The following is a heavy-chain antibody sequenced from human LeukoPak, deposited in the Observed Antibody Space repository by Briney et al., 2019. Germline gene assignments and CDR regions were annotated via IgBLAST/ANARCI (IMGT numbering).Heavy chain of an antibody. J-gene: IGHJ4*02. CDR2: IRSKANSYAT. V-gene: IGHV3-73*01. Sequence: GGSLRLSCAASGFTFSGSAMHWVRQASGKGLEWVGRIRSKANSYATAYAASVKGGFTISRDDSKNTAYLQMNSLKTEDTAVYYCTRRSFAGATAPFDYWGQGTLVTVSS. CDR3: TRRSFAGATAPFDY. D-gene: IGHD1-26*01. CDR1: GFTFSGSA.